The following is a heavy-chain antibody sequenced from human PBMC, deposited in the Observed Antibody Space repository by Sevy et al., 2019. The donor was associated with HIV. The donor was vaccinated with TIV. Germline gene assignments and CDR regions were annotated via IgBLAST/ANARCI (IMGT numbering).Heavy chain of an antibody. CDR1: GFTFAKYS. CDR3: AREGCTQPHDD. J-gene: IGHJ4*02. V-gene: IGHV3-23*01. D-gene: IGHD2-8*01. Sequence: GGSLRLSCAASGFTFAKYSMSWIRQAPGKGLEWVSTFSFGCGRINYADSMKDRFTTTRDDSKNTLFLQTNSLRAEDTATYFCAREGCTQPHDDWGQGTLVTVSS. CDR2: FSFGCGRI.